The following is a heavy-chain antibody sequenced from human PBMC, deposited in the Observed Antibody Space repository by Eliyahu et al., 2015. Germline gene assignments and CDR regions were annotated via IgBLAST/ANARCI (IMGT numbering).Heavy chain of an antibody. CDR2: IRYDGSNK. Sequence: QVQLVESGGGVVQPGGSLRLSCAASGFXFSSYGMHWVRQAPGKGLEWVAFIRYDGSNKYYADSVKGRFTISRDNSKNTLYLQMNSLRAEDTAVYYCAKDRGTATLGGFDYWGQGTLVTVSS. CDR1: GFXFSSYG. J-gene: IGHJ4*02. V-gene: IGHV3-30*02. CDR3: AKDRGTATLGGFDY. D-gene: IGHD2-21*02.